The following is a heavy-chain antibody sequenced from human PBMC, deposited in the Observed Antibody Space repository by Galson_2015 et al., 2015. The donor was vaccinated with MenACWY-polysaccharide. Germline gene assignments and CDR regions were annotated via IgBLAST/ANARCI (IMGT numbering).Heavy chain of an antibody. Sequence: ETLSLTCAVSGDSISNTKYWWSWVRQSPGKGLEWIAEIHHSGSTNYNPSLRSRVTISADKSKNQFSLNLSSVTAADTAVYYCARGDNWNWGYWGQRTLVTVSS. V-gene: IGHV4-4*02. D-gene: IGHD1-7*01. CDR3: ARGDNWNWGY. J-gene: IGHJ4*02. CDR2: IHHSGST. CDR1: GDSISNTKYW.